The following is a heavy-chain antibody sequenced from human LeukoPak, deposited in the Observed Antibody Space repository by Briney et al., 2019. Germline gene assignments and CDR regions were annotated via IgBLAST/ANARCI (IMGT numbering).Heavy chain of an antibody. D-gene: IGHD4-11*01. J-gene: IGHJ5*02. Sequence: PGGSLRLSCEASGFTFSHFAMHWVRQAPDKGLEWVAVIWSDATNEYYADSVKGRFTISRDNFKRTVSLEMNSLRAEDTAVYYRAKDAQRGFDYSNSLEHWGQGSLVIVSS. CDR3: AKDAQRGFDYSNSLEH. V-gene: IGHV3-33*06. CDR1: GFTFSHFA. CDR2: IWSDATNE.